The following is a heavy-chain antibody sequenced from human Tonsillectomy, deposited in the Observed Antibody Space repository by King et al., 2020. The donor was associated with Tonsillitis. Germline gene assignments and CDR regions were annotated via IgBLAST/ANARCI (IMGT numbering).Heavy chain of an antibody. CDR2: INPNSGGT. CDR3: ARAPYYDFWSGFVF. J-gene: IGHJ1*01. V-gene: IGHV1-2*02. D-gene: IGHD3-3*01. Sequence: QLVQSGAEVKKPGASVRVSCKASGYTFTGYYILWVRQAPGQGLEWMGWINPNSGGTNSAQKFQGRVTMTRDTSISTAYMDLTRLRSDDTAVYYCARAPYYDFWSGFVFWGQGTLVTVSS. CDR1: GYTFTGYY.